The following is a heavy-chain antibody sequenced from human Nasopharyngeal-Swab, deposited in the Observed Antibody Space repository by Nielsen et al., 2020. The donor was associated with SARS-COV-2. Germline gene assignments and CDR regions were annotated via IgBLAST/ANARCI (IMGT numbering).Heavy chain of an antibody. Sequence: SCAASGFTFSSYGMHWVRQAPGKGLEWVAVIWYDGSNKYYADSVKGRFTISRDNSKNTLYLQMNSLRAEDTAVYYCARDRFTGSGLNMDVWGQGTTVTVSS. J-gene: IGHJ6*02. D-gene: IGHD6-19*01. CDR1: GFTFSSYG. V-gene: IGHV3-33*01. CDR3: ARDRFTGSGLNMDV. CDR2: IWYDGSNK.